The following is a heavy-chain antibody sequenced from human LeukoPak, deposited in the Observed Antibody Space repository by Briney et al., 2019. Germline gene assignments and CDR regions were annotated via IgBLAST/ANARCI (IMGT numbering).Heavy chain of an antibody. J-gene: IGHJ3*02. CDR1: EFTFNDYY. D-gene: IGHD5-24*01. V-gene: IGHV3-11*06. CDR2: ISGSSSHT. Sequence: GGSLRLSCEGSEFTFNDYYMGWIRQAPGKGLEWVSYISGSSSHTDYADSVKGRFTISRDSAKNSLYLQMNSLRVEDTAVYYCARGNGDGYNYVGAFDIWGQGTMVTVSS. CDR3: ARGNGDGYNYVGAFDI.